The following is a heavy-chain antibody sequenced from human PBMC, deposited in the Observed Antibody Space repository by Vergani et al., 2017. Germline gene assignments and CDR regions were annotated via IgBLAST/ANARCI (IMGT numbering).Heavy chain of an antibody. J-gene: IGHJ3*01. Sequence: QVQLQESGPGLVKPSQTLSLTCTVSGGSFSTGGQSWTWLRQSAGKGLEWIGRIYNSGATNYNPSLMSRDIMSVDASKKQFSLKLTSVTAADTAVYYCARDCGEYDKDALDVWGQGTKVTVTS. CDR2: IYNSGAT. CDR1: GGSFSTGGQS. CDR3: ARDCGEYDKDALDV. V-gene: IGHV4-61*02. D-gene: IGHD2-21*01.